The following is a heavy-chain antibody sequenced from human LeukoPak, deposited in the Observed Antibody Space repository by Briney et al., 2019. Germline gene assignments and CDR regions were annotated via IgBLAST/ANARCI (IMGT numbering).Heavy chain of an antibody. J-gene: IGHJ4*02. CDR1: GFSFTSYA. V-gene: IGHV3-23*01. CDR3: AKANWVSNADAVW. CDR2: IRGGGGT. Sequence: GGALRLSCAASGFSFTSYAMSWVRQAPARGPEWVSSIRGGGGTFYAEFAKGRFTLSRDDSRNTVYLQMNNLRVEDTAMYYCAKANWVSNADAVWWGQGTQVTVSS. D-gene: IGHD1-1*01.